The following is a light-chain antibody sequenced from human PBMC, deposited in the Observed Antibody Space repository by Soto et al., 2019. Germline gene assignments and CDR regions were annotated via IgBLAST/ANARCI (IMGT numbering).Light chain of an antibody. J-gene: IGKJ4*01. CDR1: RSVSSY. CDR2: DAS. CDR3: QQRTNWQLT. Sequence: EIVLTQSPATLSLSPGERATLSCRASRSVSSYLAWYQQKPGQAPRLLIYDASNRATGIPARFSGSGSGTDFTLTISGLEPEDFAVYYCQQRTNWQLTFGGGTKVEIK. V-gene: IGKV3-11*01.